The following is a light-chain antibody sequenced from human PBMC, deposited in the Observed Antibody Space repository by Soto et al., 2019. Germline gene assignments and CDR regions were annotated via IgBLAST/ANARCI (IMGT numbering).Light chain of an antibody. CDR2: WAS. Sequence: DNVITECPYSLNAFLGERATINCSSSQSVLYSSNNKNYLAWYQQKPAQPPKLLIYWASTRESGVPDRSSGSGSGTDFTLTISSLQAADVAVSYCQQYHVTVLTLGGRTKVDI. CDR1: QSVLYSSNNKNY. V-gene: IGKV4-1*01. CDR3: QQYHVTVLT. J-gene: IGKJ4*01.